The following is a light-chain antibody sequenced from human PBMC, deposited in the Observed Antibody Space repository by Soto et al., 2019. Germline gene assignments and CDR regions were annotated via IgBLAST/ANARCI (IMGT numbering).Light chain of an antibody. V-gene: IGLV2-8*01. CDR3: SSYTTYSTLV. CDR2: ELA. J-gene: IGLJ2*01. Sequence: QSALTQPPSASGSPGQSVTIPCTGTSSDVGAYDHVSWYQQHPGKAPKLIIYELAKRPAGVPDRFSGSKSGNTASLTVSGLRAEDEAVYYCSSYTTYSTLVFGGGTKLTVL. CDR1: SSDVGAYDH.